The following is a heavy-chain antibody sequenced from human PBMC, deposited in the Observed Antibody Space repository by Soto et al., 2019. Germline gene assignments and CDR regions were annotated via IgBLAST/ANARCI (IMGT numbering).Heavy chain of an antibody. V-gene: IGHV4-61*01. CDR2: IYYSGST. Sequence: QVQLQESGPGLVKPSETLSLTCTVSGGSVSSGSYYWSWIRQPPGKGLEWIGYIYYSGSTNYNPSLKSRVTISVYTAKNQFSRKLSSVTAADTAVYYCARDGIAAAVTNYYYDMDVWGQGTTVTVSS. D-gene: IGHD6-13*01. J-gene: IGHJ6*02. CDR1: GGSVSSGSYY. CDR3: ARDGIAAAVTNYYYDMDV.